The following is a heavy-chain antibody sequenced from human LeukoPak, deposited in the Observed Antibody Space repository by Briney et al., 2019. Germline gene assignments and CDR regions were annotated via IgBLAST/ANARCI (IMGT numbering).Heavy chain of an antibody. CDR3: AKGGCSGGSCYSVLSPFDY. J-gene: IGHJ4*02. D-gene: IGHD2-15*01. CDR1: GFTFSSYA. Sequence: GGSLRLSCAASGFTFSSYAMSWVRQAPGKGLEWVSAISGSGGSTYYADSVKGRFTISRDNSKNTLYLQMNSLRAEDTAVYYCAKGGCSGGSCYSVLSPFDYWGQGTLVTVSS. CDR2: ISGSGGST. V-gene: IGHV3-23*01.